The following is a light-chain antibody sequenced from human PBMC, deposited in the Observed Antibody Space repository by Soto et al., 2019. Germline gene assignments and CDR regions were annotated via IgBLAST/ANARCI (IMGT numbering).Light chain of an antibody. CDR2: AAS. J-gene: IGKJ4*01. V-gene: IGKV1-39*01. CDR1: QSISSY. Sequence: DIQMTQSPSSLSASVGDRVTLTCRASQSISSYLNWYQQKPGKAPKLLIYAASNLQSGVPSGFSGSGSGTDFTLTISSLQPEDFATYYCQQSYSTPTFGGGTKVDIK. CDR3: QQSYSTPT.